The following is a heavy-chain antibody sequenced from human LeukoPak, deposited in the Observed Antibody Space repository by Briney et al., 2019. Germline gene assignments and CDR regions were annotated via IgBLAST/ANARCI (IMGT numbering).Heavy chain of an antibody. D-gene: IGHD6-13*01. J-gene: IGHJ4*02. CDR2: ISAYNGNT. CDR3: ARGPLYSSSVS. Sequence: ASVKVSCEASGGTFSSYAISWVRQAPGQGLEWMGWISAYNGNTNYAQKLQGRVTMTTDTSTSTAYMELRSLRSEDTAVYYCARGPLYSSSVSWGQGTLVTVSS. V-gene: IGHV1-18*01. CDR1: GGTFSSYA.